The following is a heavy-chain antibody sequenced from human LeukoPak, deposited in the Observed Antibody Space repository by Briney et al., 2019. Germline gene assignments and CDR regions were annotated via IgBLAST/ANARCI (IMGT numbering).Heavy chain of an antibody. D-gene: IGHD3-3*01. Sequence: GSSVKVSCKASGGTFSSYAFSWVRQAPGQGLEWMGRIIPILGIANYAQKFQGRVTITADKSTSTAYMELSSLRSEDTAVYYCARDSSVIIDDMNFDYWGQGTLVTVSS. CDR2: IIPILGIA. CDR3: ARDSSVIIDDMNFDY. V-gene: IGHV1-69*04. CDR1: GGTFSSYA. J-gene: IGHJ4*02.